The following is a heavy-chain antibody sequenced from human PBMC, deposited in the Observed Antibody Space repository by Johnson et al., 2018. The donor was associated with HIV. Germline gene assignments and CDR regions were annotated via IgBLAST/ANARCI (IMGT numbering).Heavy chain of an antibody. CDR2: ISYDGSNQ. V-gene: IGHV3-30*04. Sequence: QVQLVESGGGVVQPGRSLRLSCAASGFTFSSYAMHWVRQAPGKGLEWVAVISYDGSNQHYADSVKGRFTISRDNSKNTLYLQMNSLRAEDTAVYYCATRDPTHRPGVFDIWGQGTMVTVSS. CDR3: ATRDPTHRPGVFDI. D-gene: IGHD1-14*01. J-gene: IGHJ3*02. CDR1: GFTFSSYA.